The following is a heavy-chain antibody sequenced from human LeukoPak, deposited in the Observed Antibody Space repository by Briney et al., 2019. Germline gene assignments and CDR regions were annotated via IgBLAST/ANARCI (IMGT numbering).Heavy chain of an antibody. J-gene: IGHJ4*02. Sequence: GGSLRLSCAASGFTFSSYSMNWVRQAPGKGLEWVSSISSSSSYIYYADSVKGRFTISRDNAKNSLYLQMISLRAEDTAVYYCARVRVGSSASLPALLRFDYWGQGTLVTVSS. V-gene: IGHV3-21*01. D-gene: IGHD6-6*01. CDR1: GFTFSSYS. CDR2: ISSSSSYI. CDR3: ARVRVGSSASLPALLRFDY.